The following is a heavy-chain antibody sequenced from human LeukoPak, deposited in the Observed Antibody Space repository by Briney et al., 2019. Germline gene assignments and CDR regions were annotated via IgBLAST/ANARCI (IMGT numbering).Heavy chain of an antibody. D-gene: IGHD3-22*01. CDR2: IYYSGST. CDR1: GGSISNHY. Sequence: SETLSLTCTVSGGSISNHYWSWIRQPPGKGLEWIGYIYYSGSTNYNPSLKSRVTISVDTSKNQFSLKLSSVTAADTAVYYCARHWSGYDSSGYYEYFQHWGQGTLVTVSS. CDR3: ARHWSGYDSSGYYEYFQH. J-gene: IGHJ1*01. V-gene: IGHV4-59*08.